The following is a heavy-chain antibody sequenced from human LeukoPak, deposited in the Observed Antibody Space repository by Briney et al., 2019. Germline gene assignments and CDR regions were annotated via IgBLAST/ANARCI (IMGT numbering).Heavy chain of an antibody. CDR2: ITSGGDTI. J-gene: IGHJ4*02. CDR3: ARRYYVDY. CDR1: GFTFSSYD. Sequence: GGSLRLSCAASGFTFSSYDMSWVRQAPGKGLEWVSSITSGGDTIYYADSVKGRFTISRDNAKDSLYLQMNSLRAEDTAVYYCARRYYVDYWGQGTLVTVSS. V-gene: IGHV3-48*03.